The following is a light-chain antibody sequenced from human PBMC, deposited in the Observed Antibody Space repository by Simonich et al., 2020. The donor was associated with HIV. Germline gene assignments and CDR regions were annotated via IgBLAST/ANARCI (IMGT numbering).Light chain of an antibody. CDR1: KLGDKY. V-gene: IGLV3-1*01. Sequence: SYELTQPPSVSVSPGQTASITCSGDKLGDKYASWYQQKPGQSPVLVIYEDFKRPSGIPERFSGSNSGNTATLTISGTQAMDEADYYCQAWDSSTENLVFGGGTKLTVL. CDR2: EDF. J-gene: IGLJ2*01. CDR3: QAWDSSTENLV.